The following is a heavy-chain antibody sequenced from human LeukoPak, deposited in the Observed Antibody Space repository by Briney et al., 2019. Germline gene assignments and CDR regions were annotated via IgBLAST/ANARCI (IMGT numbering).Heavy chain of an antibody. CDR1: GFTFSSYA. Sequence: PGGSLRLSCAASGFTFSSYAMSWVRQAPGKGLEWVSAISGSGGSTHYADSVKGRFTISRDNSKNTLYLQMNSLRAEDTAVYYCAKNQGGSYRWGPFDYWGQGTLVTVSS. D-gene: IGHD3-16*02. CDR2: ISGSGGST. J-gene: IGHJ4*02. V-gene: IGHV3-23*01. CDR3: AKNQGGSYRWGPFDY.